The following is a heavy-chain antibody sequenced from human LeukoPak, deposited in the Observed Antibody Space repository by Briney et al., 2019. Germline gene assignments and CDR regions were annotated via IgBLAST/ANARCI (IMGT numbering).Heavy chain of an antibody. J-gene: IGHJ6*03. V-gene: IGHV5-51*01. CDR2: IYPGDSDT. CDR3: ARGRRYYYYYYMDD. D-gene: IGHD2-15*01. CDR1: GYSFTNYW. Sequence: ESLKISCKGSGYSFTNYWIAWERQMPGKGLEWMGIIYPGDSDTRYSPSFQGQVTISADKSISTAYLQWSSLKASDTAIYYCARGRRYYYYYYMDDWGTGTTVTVSS.